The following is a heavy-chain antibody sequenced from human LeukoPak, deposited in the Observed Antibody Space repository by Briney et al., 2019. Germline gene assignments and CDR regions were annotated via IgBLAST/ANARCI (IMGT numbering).Heavy chain of an antibody. CDR3: ASGEYYYGSGSSTQRDY. D-gene: IGHD3-10*01. J-gene: IGHJ4*02. V-gene: IGHV4-39*07. Sequence: SETLSLTCTVSGGSISSSSYYWGWIRQPPGKGLEWIGSIYYSGSTYYNPSLKSRVTISVDTSKNQFSLKLSSVTAADTAVYYCASGEYYYGSGSSTQRDYWGQGTLVTVSS. CDR2: IYYSGST. CDR1: GGSISSSSYY.